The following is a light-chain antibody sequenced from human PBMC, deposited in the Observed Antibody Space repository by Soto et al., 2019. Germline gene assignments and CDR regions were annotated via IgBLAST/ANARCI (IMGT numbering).Light chain of an antibody. CDR3: QQYNSYS. CDR2: AAS. CDR1: QGISSY. Sequence: IQLTQSPSSLSASLGNRVTITCRASQGISSYLAWYQQKPGKAPKLLIYAASTLQSGVPSRFSGSGSGTEFTLTISSLQPDDFATYYCQQYNSYSFGEGTKVDIK. J-gene: IGKJ1*01. V-gene: IGKV1-9*01.